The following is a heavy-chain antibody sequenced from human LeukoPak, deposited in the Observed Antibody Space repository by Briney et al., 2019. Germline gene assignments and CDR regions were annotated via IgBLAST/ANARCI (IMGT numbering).Heavy chain of an antibody. D-gene: IGHD4-17*01. CDR2: ISSSGSTI. J-gene: IGHJ5*02. Sequence: GGSLRLSCAASGFTFSSYGMHWVRQAPGKGLEWVSYISSSGSTIYYADSVKGRFTISRDNAKNSLYLQMNSLRAEDTAVYYCARDFMTTVTTIAWGQGTLVTVSS. V-gene: IGHV3-48*04. CDR3: ARDFMTTVTTIA. CDR1: GFTFSSYG.